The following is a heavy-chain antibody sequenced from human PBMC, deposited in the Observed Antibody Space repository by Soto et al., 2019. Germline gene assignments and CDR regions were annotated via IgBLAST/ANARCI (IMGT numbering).Heavy chain of an antibody. CDR1: VFPRSTSGVG. D-gene: IGHD1-1*01. V-gene: IGHV2-5*02. J-gene: IGHJ4*02. Sequence: QITLKESGPTLVKPTQTLALTGTFSVFPRSTSGVGVGWIRQPPGKALEWLALIYWDDDKRYSPSLKSRLTITKDTSKNQVVLTMTNMDPVDTATSYCAHRRVERYFDYWGQGTLVTVSS. CDR2: IYWDDDK. CDR3: AHRRVERYFDY.